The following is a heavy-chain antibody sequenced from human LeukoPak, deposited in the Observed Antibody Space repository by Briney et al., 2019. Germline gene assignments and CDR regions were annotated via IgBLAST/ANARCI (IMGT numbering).Heavy chain of an antibody. V-gene: IGHV3-9*01. D-gene: IGHD5-12*01. CDR1: GFTFDDYA. CDR3: ATNGGGDSGYGNFDY. Sequence: GGSLRLSCAVSGFTFDDYAMHWVRQVPGKGLEGVSGISWNSDTIGLADSVKGRFTISSDNAKNSLYLQMNSLRAEDTALYYCATNGGGDSGYGNFDYWGQGTLVTVSS. CDR2: ISWNSDTI. J-gene: IGHJ4*02.